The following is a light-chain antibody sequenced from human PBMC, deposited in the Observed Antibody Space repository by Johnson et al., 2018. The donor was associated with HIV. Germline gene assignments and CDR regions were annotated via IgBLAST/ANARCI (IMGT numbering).Light chain of an antibody. CDR2: DSN. CDR3: GAWDSSLRVYV. J-gene: IGLJ1*01. Sequence: QSVLTQPPSVSAAPGQKVTISCSGSSSNIGNNYVSWYQHLPGAAPKLLIYDSNKRPSAIPDRFPGSKSGTSATLGITGLQPGDEADYYCGAWDSSLRVYVFGTGTKVTVL. CDR1: SSNIGNNY. V-gene: IGLV1-51*01.